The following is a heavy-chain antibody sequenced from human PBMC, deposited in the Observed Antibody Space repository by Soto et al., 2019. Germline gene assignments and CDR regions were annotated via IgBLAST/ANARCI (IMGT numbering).Heavy chain of an antibody. D-gene: IGHD5-18*01. J-gene: IGHJ4*02. CDR3: ARGGYSYGGLFDY. CDR2: IIPIFGTA. CDR1: GGTFSSYA. V-gene: IGHV1-69*01. Sequence: QVQLVQSGAEVKKPGSSVKVSCTASGGTFSSYAISWVRQAPGQGLEWMGGIIPIFGTANYAQKVQGRVTITADESTSTAYMELSSLRSEDTTVYYCARGGYSYGGLFDYWGQGPLVTVSS.